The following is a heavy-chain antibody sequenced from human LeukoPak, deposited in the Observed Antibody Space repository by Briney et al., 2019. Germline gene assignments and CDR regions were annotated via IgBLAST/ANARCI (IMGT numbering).Heavy chain of an antibody. D-gene: IGHD3-10*01. CDR2: MNPNSGNT. CDR3: ARGYPPVLLWFGELSGTDAFDI. CDR1: GYTFTSYD. Sequence: ASVKVSCKASGYTFTSYDINWARQATGQGLEWMGWMNPNSGNTGYAQKFQGRVTMTRNTSISTAYMELSSLRSEDTAVYYCARGYPPVLLWFGELSGTDAFDIWGQGTMVTVSS. J-gene: IGHJ3*02. V-gene: IGHV1-8*01.